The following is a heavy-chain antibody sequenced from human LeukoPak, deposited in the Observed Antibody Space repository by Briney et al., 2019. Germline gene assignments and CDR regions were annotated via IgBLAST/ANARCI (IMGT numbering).Heavy chain of an antibody. CDR2: IYWDDDT. J-gene: IGHJ4*02. D-gene: IGHD1-26*01. Sequence: SGPTLVNLTHTLTLTFTFSGSPLSTSRVGVGWMRQPPGKALEWLTLIYWDDDTRYRPSLRGRLSVTKDTSKNQVVLTMTNMDPDSTPPYFCAHRPCTGAHRFDFWGQGILVTVSS. V-gene: IGHV2-5*02. CDR3: AHRPCTGAHRFDF. CDR1: GSPLSTSRVG.